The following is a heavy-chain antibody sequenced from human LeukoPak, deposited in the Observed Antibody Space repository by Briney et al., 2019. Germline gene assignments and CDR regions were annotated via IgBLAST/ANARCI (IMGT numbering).Heavy chain of an antibody. J-gene: IGHJ5*02. CDR1: GGSISSSNW. CDR2: IYHSGST. CDR3: ARDGGSSWGNWFDP. Sequence: SGTLSLTCAVSGGSISSSNWWSWVRQPPGKELEWIGEIYHSGSTNYNPSLKSRVTISVDKSKNQFSLKLSSVTAADTAVYYCARDGGSSWGNWFDPWGQGTLVTVSS. V-gene: IGHV4-4*02. D-gene: IGHD6-13*01.